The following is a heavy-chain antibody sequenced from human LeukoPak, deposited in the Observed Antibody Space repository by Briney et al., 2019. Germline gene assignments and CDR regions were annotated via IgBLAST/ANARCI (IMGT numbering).Heavy chain of an antibody. Sequence: PSETLSLTCTVSGGSISSYYWSWIRQPPGKGLEWIGFIFYSGTTNYNPSLKSRVTISVDTSKNQFSLKLSSVTAADTAVYYCARVSSGSRRYYYYYYMDVWGKGTTVTISS. CDR3: ARVSSGSRRYYYYYYMDV. D-gene: IGHD3-10*01. CDR1: GGSISSYY. CDR2: IFYSGTT. J-gene: IGHJ6*03. V-gene: IGHV4-59*08.